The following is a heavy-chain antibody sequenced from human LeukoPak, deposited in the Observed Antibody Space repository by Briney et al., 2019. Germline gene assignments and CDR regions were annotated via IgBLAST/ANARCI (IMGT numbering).Heavy chain of an antibody. V-gene: IGHV3-7*03. CDR3: AVGGSCHYH. Sequence: GGSLRLSCAASGFTFSSYWMSWVRQAPGKGLEWVANIKQDGSEKYYVDSVKGRFTISRDNAKHSLFLQMNSLRAEDTAVYYCAVGGSCHYHWGQGTLVTVSS. CDR1: GFTFSSYW. CDR2: IKQDGSEK. D-gene: IGHD2-15*01. J-gene: IGHJ5*02.